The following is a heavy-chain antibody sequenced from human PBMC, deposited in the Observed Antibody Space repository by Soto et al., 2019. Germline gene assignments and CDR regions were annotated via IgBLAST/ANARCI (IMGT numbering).Heavy chain of an antibody. V-gene: IGHV4-59*01. CDR1: GCSISSYY. Sequence: SETLSLTCTVSGCSISSYYWSWIRQPPGKGLEWIGYIYYSGSTNYSPSLKSRVTISVDTSKNQFSLKLSSVTAADTAVYYCARAWQYSSGFFDYWGQGTLVTVS. CDR2: IYYSGST. CDR3: ARAWQYSSGFFDY. J-gene: IGHJ4*02. D-gene: IGHD6-19*01.